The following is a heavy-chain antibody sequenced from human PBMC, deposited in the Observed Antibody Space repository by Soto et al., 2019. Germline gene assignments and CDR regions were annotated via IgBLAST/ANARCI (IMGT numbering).Heavy chain of an antibody. Sequence: SETLSLTCTVSGGSISSGGYYWSWIRQHPGKGLEWIGYIYYSGSTYYNPSLKSRVTISVDTSKNQFSLKLSSVTAADTAVYYCARDVFADLYYFDYWGQGTLVTVSS. V-gene: IGHV4-31*03. J-gene: IGHJ4*02. CDR1: GGSISSGGYY. CDR3: ARDVFADLYYFDY. CDR2: IYYSGST.